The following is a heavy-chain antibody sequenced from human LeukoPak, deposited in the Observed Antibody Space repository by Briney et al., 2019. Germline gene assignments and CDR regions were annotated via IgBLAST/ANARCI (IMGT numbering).Heavy chain of an antibody. J-gene: IGHJ6*03. CDR2: IYYSGST. Sequence: PSETLSLTCTVSGGSISTSNYYWGWIRQPPGKGLEWIGNIYYSGSTYCNPSLKSRVTISVDTSKNQFSLKLSAVTAADTAVYYCASVRRGFGESSKYYSYYYMDVWGNGTTVTISS. CDR3: ASVRRGFGESSKYYSYYYMDV. CDR1: GGSISTSNYY. D-gene: IGHD3-10*01. V-gene: IGHV4-39*01.